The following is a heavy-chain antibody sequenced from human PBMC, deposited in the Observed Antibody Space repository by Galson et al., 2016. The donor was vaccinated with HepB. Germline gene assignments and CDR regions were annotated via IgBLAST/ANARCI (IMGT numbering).Heavy chain of an antibody. V-gene: IGHV3-30*18. Sequence: AASGFTLSSYGMHWVRQAPGKGLEWVAVLSYDGRQKKYGDSVKGRFTISRDNSNNTLYLQMDSLRPEDTAVYYCAKGVKAAAGTLDAYWGQGILVTVSS. CDR3: AKGVKAAAGTLDAY. CDR2: LSYDGRQK. D-gene: IGHD6-13*01. J-gene: IGHJ4*02. CDR1: GFTLSSYG.